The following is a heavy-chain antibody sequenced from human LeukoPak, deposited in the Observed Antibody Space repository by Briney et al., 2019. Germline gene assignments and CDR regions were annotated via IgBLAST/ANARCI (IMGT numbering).Heavy chain of an antibody. J-gene: IGHJ6*02. Sequence: ASVKVSCKASGGTFSSYAISWVRQAPGQGLEWMGGIIPIFGTANYAQKFQGRVTITADESTSTAYMELSSLRSEDTAVYYCARCDYGDLSYYYYYYGMDVWGQGTTVTVSS. V-gene: IGHV1-69*13. CDR2: IIPIFGTA. CDR1: GGTFSSYA. D-gene: IGHD4-17*01. CDR3: ARCDYGDLSYYYYYYGMDV.